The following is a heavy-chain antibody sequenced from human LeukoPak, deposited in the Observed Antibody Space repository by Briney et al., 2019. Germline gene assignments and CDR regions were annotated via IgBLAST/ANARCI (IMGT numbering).Heavy chain of an antibody. V-gene: IGHV1-24*01. Sequence: GASVKVSCKVSGSTLTEFSIHWVRQAPGKGLEWMGGFVPEHDETIYAQSFQGRVTMTEDTSTDTAYMELSSLRSEDTAMDYCATIALGDLFDSWGQGTLVTVSS. J-gene: IGHJ4*02. CDR2: FVPEHDET. D-gene: IGHD3-16*01. CDR1: GSTLTEFS. CDR3: ATIALGDLFDS.